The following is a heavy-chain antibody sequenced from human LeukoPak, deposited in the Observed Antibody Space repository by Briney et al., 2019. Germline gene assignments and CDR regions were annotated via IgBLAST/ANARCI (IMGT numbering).Heavy chain of an antibody. Sequence: SVKVSCKASGGTFSSYAISWVRQAPGQGLEWMGGIIPIFGTANYAQKFQGRVTITADESTSTAYMELSSLRSEDTAVYYCATENRHGYNYAGAYWGQGTLVTVSS. CDR1: GGTFSSYA. CDR3: ATENRHGYNYAGAY. D-gene: IGHD5-24*01. V-gene: IGHV1-69*01. CDR2: IIPIFGTA. J-gene: IGHJ4*02.